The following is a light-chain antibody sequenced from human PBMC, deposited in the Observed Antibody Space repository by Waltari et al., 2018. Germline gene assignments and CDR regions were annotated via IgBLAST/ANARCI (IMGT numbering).Light chain of an antibody. CDR3: QQHNNSWT. V-gene: IGKV1-5*03. CDR2: QAS. Sequence: DIQMTQSPSTLSASVGDKVTITCRASQSVANRGAWYRQKPGEAPKVLIYQASTLETGVPSRFSGSGSGTEFTLTISRLQPDDFARYYCQQHNNSWTFGQGTTVEVK. J-gene: IGKJ1*01. CDR1: QSVANR.